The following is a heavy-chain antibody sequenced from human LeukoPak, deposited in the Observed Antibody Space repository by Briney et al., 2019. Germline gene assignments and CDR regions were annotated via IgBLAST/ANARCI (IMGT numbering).Heavy chain of an antibody. V-gene: IGHV3-21*01. D-gene: IGHD6-13*01. Sequence: GGSLRLSCAASGFTFSSYSMNWVRQAPGKGLEWVSSISSSSSYIYYADSVKGRSTISRDNAKNSLYLQMNSLRAEDTAVYYCASSPGTTFQLGYWGQGTLVTVSS. CDR1: GFTFSSYS. J-gene: IGHJ4*02. CDR2: ISSSSSYI. CDR3: ASSPGTTFQLGY.